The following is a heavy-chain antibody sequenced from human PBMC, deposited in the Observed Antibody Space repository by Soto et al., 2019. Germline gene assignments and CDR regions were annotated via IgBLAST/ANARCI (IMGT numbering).Heavy chain of an antibody. CDR2: IDPSASYT. CDR1: GYNFISHW. D-gene: IGHD2-2*01. J-gene: IGHJ6*02. CDR3: ASPYCNSTSCQGHDFYGMDV. V-gene: IGHV5-10-1*01. Sequence: PGESLKISCKGSGYNFISHWINWVRQMPGKGLEWMGRIDPSASYTNYNPSFQGHVTISTDKSNSTAYLQWSSLKASDTAMYYCASPYCNSTSCQGHDFYGMDVWGQGTTVTVSS.